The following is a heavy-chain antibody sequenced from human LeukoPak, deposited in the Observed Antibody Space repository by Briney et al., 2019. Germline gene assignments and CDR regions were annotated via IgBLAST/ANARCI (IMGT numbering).Heavy chain of an antibody. CDR2: IYYSGST. Sequence: SETLSLTCTVSGGSISSSSYYWGWIRQPPGKGLEWIGSIYYSGSTYYNPSLKSRVTISVDTSKNQFSLKLSSVTAADTAVYYCARDGNYDSSGYFAFDIWGQGTMVTVSS. V-gene: IGHV4-39*07. D-gene: IGHD3-22*01. CDR3: ARDGNYDSSGYFAFDI. J-gene: IGHJ3*02. CDR1: GGSISSSSYY.